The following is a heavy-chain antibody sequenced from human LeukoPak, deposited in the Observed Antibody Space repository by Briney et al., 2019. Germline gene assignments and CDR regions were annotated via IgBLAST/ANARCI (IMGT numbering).Heavy chain of an antibody. V-gene: IGHV3-64*01. CDR1: GFTFSSYA. Sequence: GGSLRLSCAAAGFTFSSYAMHWVRQAPGKGLEYVSAISSNGGSTYYANSVKGRFTISRDNSKNTLYPQMGSLRAEDMAVYYCARGRDIVVVPAARGGYMDVWGKGTTVTVSS. CDR3: ARGRDIVVVPAARGGYMDV. J-gene: IGHJ6*03. CDR2: ISSNGGST. D-gene: IGHD2-2*01.